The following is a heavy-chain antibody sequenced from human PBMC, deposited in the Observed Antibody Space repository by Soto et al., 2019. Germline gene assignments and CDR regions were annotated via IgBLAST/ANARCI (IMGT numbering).Heavy chain of an antibody. J-gene: IGHJ4*02. CDR2: IDYIGNT. CDR1: GASISSSGYY. Sequence: QVQLQESGPGLVSPWGTLSLTCTVSGASISSSGYYWGWIRQAPGKGLEWIGSIDYIGNTYSNPSSKRRVTVYVDSSNSPSALQLSSVTAAHTALHYCVRWGLRYQKSLYYFDVRGQVALVTVSS. D-gene: IGHD2-21*01. CDR3: VRWGLRYQKSLYYFDV. V-gene: IGHV4-39*01.